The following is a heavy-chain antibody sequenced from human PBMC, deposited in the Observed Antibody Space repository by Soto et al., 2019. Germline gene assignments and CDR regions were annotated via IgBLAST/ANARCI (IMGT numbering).Heavy chain of an antibody. V-gene: IGHV4-34*01. CDR3: ARGRKITMVRGVIITPFDY. Sequence: SETLSLTCAVYGGSFCGYYRSWIRQPPGKGLEWIGEINHSGSTNYNPSLKSRVTISVDTSKNQFSLKLSSVTAADTAVYYCARGRKITMVRGVIITPFDYWGQGTLVTVSS. CDR1: GGSFCGYY. D-gene: IGHD3-10*01. J-gene: IGHJ4*02. CDR2: INHSGST.